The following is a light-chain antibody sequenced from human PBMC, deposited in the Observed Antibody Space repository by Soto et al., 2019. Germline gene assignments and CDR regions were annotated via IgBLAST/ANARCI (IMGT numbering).Light chain of an antibody. J-gene: IGKJ1*01. CDR1: QSVSSSY. CDR3: QQYNKWPRT. Sequence: DMVVAQSPATLSFSEGERATLSCRASQSVSSSYLAWYQQKPGQAPRLLIYGASTRATGIPARFSGSGSGTDFILTISSLQSEDSAVYYCQQYNKWPRTFGQGTKVDIK. CDR2: GAS. V-gene: IGKV3-15*01.